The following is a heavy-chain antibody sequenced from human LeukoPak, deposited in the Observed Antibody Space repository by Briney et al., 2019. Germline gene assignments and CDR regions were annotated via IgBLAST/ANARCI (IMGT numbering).Heavy chain of an antibody. Sequence: GGSLRLSCAASGFTFSSYGMHWVRQAPGKGLEWVAFIRYDGSNKYYADSVKGRFTISRDNSKNTLYLQMNSLRAEDTAVYYCAKDQYFWSGYYSYFDYWGQGTLVTVSS. CDR3: AKDQYFWSGYYSYFDY. CDR1: GFTFSSYG. J-gene: IGHJ4*02. CDR2: IRYDGSNK. V-gene: IGHV3-30*02. D-gene: IGHD3-3*01.